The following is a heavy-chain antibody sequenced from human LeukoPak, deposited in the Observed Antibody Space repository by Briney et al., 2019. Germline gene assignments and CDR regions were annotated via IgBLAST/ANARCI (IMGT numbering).Heavy chain of an antibody. Sequence: PGGSLRLSCAASGFIFSSYAMHWVRQAPGKGLEWVAVISYDGSNKYYADSVKGRFTISRDNSKNTLYLQMNSLRAEDTAVYYCAREWGSSPTGYDAFDIWGQGTMVTVSS. J-gene: IGHJ3*02. V-gene: IGHV3-30*04. CDR2: ISYDGSNK. CDR3: AREWGSSPTGYDAFDI. CDR1: GFIFSSYA. D-gene: IGHD6-13*01.